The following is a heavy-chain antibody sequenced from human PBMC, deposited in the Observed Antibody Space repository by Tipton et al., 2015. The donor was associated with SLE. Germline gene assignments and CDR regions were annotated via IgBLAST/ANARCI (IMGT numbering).Heavy chain of an antibody. Sequence: LRLSCTVSGGSISRSSYYWAWIRQPPGKGLEWIGSVYYSGSTNYNPSLRSRLTISVDTSRNQFSLKLNSLTAADTAVYYCARTSLGFNFWTGSPFDPWGQGTPVTVSS. CDR1: GGSISRSSYY. D-gene: IGHD3/OR15-3a*01. CDR3: ARTSLGFNFWTGSPFDP. CDR2: VYYSGST. J-gene: IGHJ5*02. V-gene: IGHV4-39*07.